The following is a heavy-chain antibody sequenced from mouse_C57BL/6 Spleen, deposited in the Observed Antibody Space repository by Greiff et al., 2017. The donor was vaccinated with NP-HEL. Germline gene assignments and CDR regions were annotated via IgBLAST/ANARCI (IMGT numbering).Heavy chain of an antibody. V-gene: IGHV5-17*01. Sequence: EVQVVESGGGLVKPGGSLKLSCAASGFTFSDYGMHWVRQAPEKGLEWVAYISSGRITIYSAAPVKGRLTISRDNAKNTLFLQMTSLRSEDTAMYYCARNYGSSYWYFDVWGTGTTVTVSS. J-gene: IGHJ1*03. D-gene: IGHD1-1*01. CDR2: ISSGRITI. CDR1: GFTFSDYG. CDR3: ARNYGSSYWYFDV.